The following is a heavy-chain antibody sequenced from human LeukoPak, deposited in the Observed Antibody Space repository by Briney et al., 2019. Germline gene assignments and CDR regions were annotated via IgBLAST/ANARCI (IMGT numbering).Heavy chain of an antibody. CDR1: GFTFSSYS. V-gene: IGHV3-48*01. CDR3: ARDLNAVVIWRSDAFDI. CDR2: ISSSSSTI. Sequence: GGSLRLSCAASGFTFSSYSMNWVRQAPGKGLEWVSYISSSSSTIYYADSVKGRFTISRDNAKNSLYLQMNSLRAEDTAVYYCARDLNAVVIWRSDAFDIWGQGTMVTVSS. D-gene: IGHD4-23*01. J-gene: IGHJ3*02.